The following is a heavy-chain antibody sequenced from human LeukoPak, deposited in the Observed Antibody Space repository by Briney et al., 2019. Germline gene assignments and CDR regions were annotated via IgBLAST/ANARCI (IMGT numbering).Heavy chain of an antibody. V-gene: IGHV3-23*01. CDR3: AKDPHIVVVTALFDY. CDR1: GFTFSDYA. D-gene: IGHD2-21*02. J-gene: IGHJ4*02. CDR2: ISGSGDRT. Sequence: GGSLRLSCVTSGFTFSDYALSWVCQAPGKGLEWVVVISGSGDRTHYADSVMGRFTISRDNSKNTVYLQLNSLRTDDTAVYYCAKDPHIVVVTALFDYWGQGALVTVSS.